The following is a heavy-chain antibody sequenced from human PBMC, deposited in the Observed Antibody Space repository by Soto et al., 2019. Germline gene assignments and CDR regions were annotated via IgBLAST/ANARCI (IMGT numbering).Heavy chain of an antibody. V-gene: IGHV1-18*01. Sequence: ASVKVSCKACGYTFPSHVISWVRQAPGQGLEWLGWTSAYNGNTNYAQKLQGRVTMTTDTSTSTAYMELRSLRSDDTAVYYCARERNYYDSSGYYCDYWG. J-gene: IGHJ4*01. CDR1: GYTFPSHV. D-gene: IGHD3-22*01. CDR2: TSAYNGNT. CDR3: ARERNYYDSSGYYCDY.